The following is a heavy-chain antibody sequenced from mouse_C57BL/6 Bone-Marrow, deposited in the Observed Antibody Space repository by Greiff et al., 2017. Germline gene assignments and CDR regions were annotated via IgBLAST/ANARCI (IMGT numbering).Heavy chain of an antibody. J-gene: IGHJ1*03. CDR1: GFTFSDYY. D-gene: IGHD1-1*01. CDR3: ARHGTTVVAPSYWYFDV. CDR2: ISNGGGSP. Sequence: EVNVVESGGGLVQPGGSLKLSCAASGFTFSDYYMYWVRQTPEKRLEWVAYISNGGGSPYYPDTVKGRFTISRDNAKNTLYLQMSRLKSEDTAMYYCARHGTTVVAPSYWYFDVWGTGTTVTVSS. V-gene: IGHV5-12*01.